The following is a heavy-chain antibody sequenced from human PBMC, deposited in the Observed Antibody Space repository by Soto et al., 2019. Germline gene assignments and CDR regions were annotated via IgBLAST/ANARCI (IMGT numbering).Heavy chain of an antibody. CDR1: GFTFSSYA. CDR3: AKRIAAAGANGLDV. D-gene: IGHD6-13*01. J-gene: IGHJ6*02. Sequence: EVQLLESGGGLVRPGGSLRLSCAASGFTFSSYAMSWVRQAPGKGLELVSSISGSGGSTYYADSVKGRFTVSRDNSKNTLYLRMNSLRAEDTAVYYCAKRIAAAGANGLDVWGQGTTVTVSS. V-gene: IGHV3-23*01. CDR2: ISGSGGST.